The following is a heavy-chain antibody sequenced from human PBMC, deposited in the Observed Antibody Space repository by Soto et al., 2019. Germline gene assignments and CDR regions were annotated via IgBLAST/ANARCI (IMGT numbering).Heavy chain of an antibody. V-gene: IGHV3-23*01. D-gene: IGHD3-16*01. CDR3: AKPYGPRMGAPRYFDY. Sequence: EVQLLESGGGLVQPGGSLRLSCAASGFTFSSYAMSWVRQAPGKGLEWVSAISGSGGSTYYADSVKGRFTISRDNSKNTLYLQMNSLRAEDTAVYYCAKPYGPRMGAPRYFDYWGQGTLVTVSS. J-gene: IGHJ4*02. CDR1: GFTFSSYA. CDR2: ISGSGGST.